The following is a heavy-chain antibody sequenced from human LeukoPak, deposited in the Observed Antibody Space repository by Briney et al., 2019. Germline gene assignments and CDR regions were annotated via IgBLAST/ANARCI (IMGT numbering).Heavy chain of an antibody. CDR2: IYYSGST. D-gene: IGHD1-7*01. J-gene: IGHJ5*02. Sequence: GSLRLSCAGSGFMFSNYWMTWVRQAPGKGLEWIGSIYYSGSTYYNPSLKSRVTISVDTSKNQFSLKLSSVTAADTAVYYCARSPNWNYDKWFDPWGQGTLVTVSS. CDR1: GFMFSNYW. V-gene: IGHV4-38-2*01. CDR3: ARSPNWNYDKWFDP.